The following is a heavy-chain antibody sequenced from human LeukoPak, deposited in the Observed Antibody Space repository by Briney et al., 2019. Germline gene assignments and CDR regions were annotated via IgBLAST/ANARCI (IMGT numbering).Heavy chain of an antibody. Sequence: EGSLRLSCAASGFTFTTYGMHWVRQAPGKGLEWVAVIWYDGSNKYYADSVKGRFTISRDNSKNTMYLQMNSLRAEDSAVYYCAKEASSGWYYFDYWGQGTLVTVSS. V-gene: IGHV3-33*06. CDR1: GFTFTTYG. CDR3: AKEASSGWYYFDY. CDR2: IWYDGSNK. J-gene: IGHJ4*02. D-gene: IGHD6-19*01.